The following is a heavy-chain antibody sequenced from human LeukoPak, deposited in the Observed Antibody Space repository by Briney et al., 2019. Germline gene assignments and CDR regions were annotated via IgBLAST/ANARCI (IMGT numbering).Heavy chain of an antibody. Sequence: GGSLRLSCAPSGFTFSSYVMNWVRQAPGKGLEWGSSISSRSTYIYHADPVKGRFTISRDNAKNSLYLQMNSLRAEDTALYYCAKDIWRYSHVTVPSLFDSWGRGTLVTVSS. V-gene: IGHV3-21*04. J-gene: IGHJ4*02. CDR3: AKDIWRYSHVTVPSLFDS. D-gene: IGHD2-21*02. CDR1: GFTFSSYV. CDR2: ISSRSTYI.